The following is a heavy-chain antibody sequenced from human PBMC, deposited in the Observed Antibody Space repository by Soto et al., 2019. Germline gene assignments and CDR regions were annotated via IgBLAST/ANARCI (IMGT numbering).Heavy chain of an antibody. D-gene: IGHD6-13*01. V-gene: IGHV3-7*01. CDR3: ARXHPAYWVAAPSRALDY. CDR1: GFTFSSYW. CDR2: IKQDGSEK. Sequence: EVQLVESGGGLVQPGGSLRLSCAASGFTFSSYWMSWVRQAPGXGLXXXXXIKQDGSEKYYVDSVKGRFTISRDNAKNSLYLQMXSLRAEDTAVYYXARXHPAYWVAAPSRALDYWGQGTLVTVSS. J-gene: IGHJ4*02.